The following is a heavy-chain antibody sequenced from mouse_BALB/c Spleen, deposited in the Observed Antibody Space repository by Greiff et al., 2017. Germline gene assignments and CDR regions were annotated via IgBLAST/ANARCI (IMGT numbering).Heavy chain of an antibody. Sequence: EVQLQQSGPGLVKPSQSLSLTCSVTGYSITSGYYWNWIRQFPGNKLEWMGYISYDGSNNYNPSLKNRISITRDTSKNQFFLKLNSVTTEDTATYYCARNGLLPWYFDVWGAGTTVTVSS. J-gene: IGHJ1*01. CDR3: ARNGLLPWYFDV. CDR2: ISYDGSN. CDR1: GYSITSGYY. V-gene: IGHV3-6*02. D-gene: IGHD2-3*01.